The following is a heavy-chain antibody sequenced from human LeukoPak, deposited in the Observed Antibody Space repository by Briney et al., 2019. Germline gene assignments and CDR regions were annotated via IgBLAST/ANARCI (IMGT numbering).Heavy chain of an antibody. V-gene: IGHV1-18*01. CDR1: GYTFSTYG. J-gene: IGHJ3*02. CDR3: ARNVTAPSVIDI. D-gene: IGHD2/OR15-2a*01. Sequence: ASVKVSCKASGYTFSTYGINWVRQAPGQGLEWMGWISAYNGNTNYAQKVQGRVPMTTDTSTSTAYMELRSLRSDDTAVYYCARNVTAPSVIDIWGQGTMVTVSS. CDR2: ISAYNGNT.